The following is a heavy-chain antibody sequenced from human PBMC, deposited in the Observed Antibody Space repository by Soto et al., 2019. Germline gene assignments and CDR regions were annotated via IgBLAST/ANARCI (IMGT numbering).Heavy chain of an antibody. V-gene: IGHV4-61*08. CDR2: IYYSGST. J-gene: IGHJ6*02. Sequence: SENPLLPCTVSGGSLSRGGYHLGWIRQAPRKGLEWIGYIYYSGSTNYNPSLKSRVTISVDTSKNQFSLKLSSVTAADTAAYYCARESSSRYYYYYYGMDVWGQGTTVTVSS. CDR3: ARESSSRYYYYYYGMDV. CDR1: GGSLSRGGYH. D-gene: IGHD6-6*01.